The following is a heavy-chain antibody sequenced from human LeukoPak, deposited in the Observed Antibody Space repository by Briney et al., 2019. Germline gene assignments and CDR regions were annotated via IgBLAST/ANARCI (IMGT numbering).Heavy chain of an antibody. CDR3: AKNGNSVYDYVDY. CDR1: GFTFSSYA. Sequence: GGSLRLSCTASGFTFSSYAMSWVRQAPGKGLEWVSVISGSGGSTYYADSVKGRFTISRDNSKNTLYLQMNSLRAEDTAIYYCAKNGNSVYDYVDYWGQGTLVTVSS. CDR2: ISGSGGST. V-gene: IGHV3-23*01. D-gene: IGHD5/OR15-5a*01. J-gene: IGHJ4*02.